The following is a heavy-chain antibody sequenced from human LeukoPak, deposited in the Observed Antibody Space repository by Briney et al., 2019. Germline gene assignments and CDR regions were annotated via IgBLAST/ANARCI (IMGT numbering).Heavy chain of an antibody. CDR1: TDSITSNW. V-gene: IGHV4-4*02. J-gene: IGHJ4*02. CDR2: VHKSGST. CDR3: AKEIVGAPTPGAY. D-gene: IGHD1-26*01. Sequence: SSETPSLTCAVSTDSITSNWWSWVRQPPGKGLEWIGEVHKSGSTNYYPSLQSRVTISIDKSKNQIALELTSVTAADTAVYYCAKEIVGAPTPGAYWGQGILVTVSS.